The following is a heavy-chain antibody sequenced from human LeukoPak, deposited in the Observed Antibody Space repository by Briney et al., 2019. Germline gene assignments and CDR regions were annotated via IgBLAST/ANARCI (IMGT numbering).Heavy chain of an antibody. CDR2: ISGSGGST. CDR3: AKGRGSGSYSYDAFDI. CDR1: GFTFSSYA. Sequence: PGGSLRLSCAASGFTFSSYAMSWVRQAPGKGLEWVSAISGSGGSTYYADSVKGRFTISRDNSKNTLYLQMNSLRAEDTAVYYCAKGRGSGSYSYDAFDIWGQGTMVTVSS. V-gene: IGHV3-23*01. D-gene: IGHD1-26*01. J-gene: IGHJ3*02.